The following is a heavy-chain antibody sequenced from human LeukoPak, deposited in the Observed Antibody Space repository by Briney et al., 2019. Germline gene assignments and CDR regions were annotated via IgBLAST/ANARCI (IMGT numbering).Heavy chain of an antibody. CDR3: AKDRGYCSGGSCYPNYYYYYMDV. Sequence: GGTLRLSCAGSGFPFSSYGMNWVRQAPGKGLEWVSGISPGGGPTYYADSVKGRFTISRDNSKNTLYLQMNSLRAEDTAVYYCAKDRGYCSGGSCYPNYYYYYMDVWGKGTTVTVSS. CDR1: GFPFSSYG. V-gene: IGHV3-23*01. D-gene: IGHD2-15*01. CDR2: ISPGGGPT. J-gene: IGHJ6*03.